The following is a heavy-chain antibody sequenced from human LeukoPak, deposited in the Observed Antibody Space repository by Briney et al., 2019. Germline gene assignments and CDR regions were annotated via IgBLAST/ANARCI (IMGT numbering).Heavy chain of an antibody. J-gene: IGHJ4*02. CDR3: ARDSVPSYYDSSGYHESFDY. V-gene: IGHV3-21*01. D-gene: IGHD3-22*01. CDR1: GFTFSSYS. CDR2: ISSSSSYI. Sequence: GGSLRLSCAASGFTFSSYSMNWVRQAPGKGLEWVSSISSSSSYIYYADSVKGRFTISRDNAKNSLYLQMNSLRAEDTAVYYCARDSVPSYYDSSGYHESFDYWGQGTLVTVSS.